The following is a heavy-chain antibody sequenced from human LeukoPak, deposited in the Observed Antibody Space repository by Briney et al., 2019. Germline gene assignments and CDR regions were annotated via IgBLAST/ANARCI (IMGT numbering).Heavy chain of an antibody. D-gene: IGHD1-26*01. CDR3: ARDFLSSGSYYYFDY. Sequence: GGSLRLSCAASGFTFDDYGMSWVRHAPGKGLEWVSGINWNGGSTGYADSVKGRFTISRDNAKNSLYLQMNSLRAEDTALYYCARDFLSSGSYYYFDYWGQGTLVTVSS. CDR2: INWNGGST. V-gene: IGHV3-20*04. J-gene: IGHJ4*02. CDR1: GFTFDDYG.